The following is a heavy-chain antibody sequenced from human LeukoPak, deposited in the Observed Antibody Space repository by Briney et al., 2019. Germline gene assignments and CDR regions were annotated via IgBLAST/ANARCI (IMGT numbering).Heavy chain of an antibody. J-gene: IGHJ5*02. CDR1: GGSIRSSYYY. V-gene: IGHV4-39*07. Sequence: SETLSLTCTVSGGSIRSSYYYWGWIRQPPGKGLEWIGSIYDSGSTYYNPSLKSRVTISVDTSKNQFSLKLSSVTAADTAVYYCARAILSFDPWGQGTLVTVSS. D-gene: IGHD2/OR15-2a*01. CDR2: IYDSGST. CDR3: ARAILSFDP.